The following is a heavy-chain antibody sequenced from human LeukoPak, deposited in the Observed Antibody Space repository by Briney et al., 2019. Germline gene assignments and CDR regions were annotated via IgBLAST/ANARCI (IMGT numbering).Heavy chain of an antibody. CDR3: ARHSKDPVLRYFDWHQYYYGMDV. CDR2: IYYSGST. J-gene: IGHJ6*02. V-gene: IGHV4-59*08. Sequence: PSETLSLTCTVSGGSISSYYWSWIRQPPGKGLEWIGYIYYSGSTNYNPSLKSRVTISVDTSKNQFSLKLSSVTAADTAVYYCARHSKDPVLRYFDWHQYYYGMDVWGQGTTVTVSS. CDR1: GGSISSYY. D-gene: IGHD3-9*01.